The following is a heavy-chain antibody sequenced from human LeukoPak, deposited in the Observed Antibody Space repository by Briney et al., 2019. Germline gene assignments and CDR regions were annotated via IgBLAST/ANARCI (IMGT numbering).Heavy chain of an antibody. CDR2: ISGSGGST. J-gene: IGHJ4*02. V-gene: IGHV3-23*01. D-gene: IGHD2-2*01. CDR1: GFTFSGSA. CDR3: AKDQGGDIVVVPAAPDY. Sequence: GGSLRLSCAASGFTFSGSAMHWVRQASGKGLEWVSAISGSGGSTYYADSVKGRFTISRDNSKNTLYLQMNSLRAEDTAVYYCAKDQGGDIVVVPAAPDYWGQGTLVTVSS.